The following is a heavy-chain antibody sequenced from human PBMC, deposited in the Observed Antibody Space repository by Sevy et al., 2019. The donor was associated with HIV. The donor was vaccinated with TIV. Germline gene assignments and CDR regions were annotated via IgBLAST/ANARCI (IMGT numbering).Heavy chain of an antibody. CDR2: IKSKTEGETT. V-gene: IGHV3-15*01. J-gene: IGHJ4*02. CDR3: TTGFYYGSGSLNY. Sequence: GGSLRLSCAASGFTFNNAWMSWVRQSPGKGLEWVGRIKSKTEGETTDYAAPVKGRFTMSRDDSKTTLFLQMNSLKAEDTAVYYCTTGFYYGSGSLNYWGQGTLVTVSS. D-gene: IGHD3-10*01. CDR1: GFTFNNAW.